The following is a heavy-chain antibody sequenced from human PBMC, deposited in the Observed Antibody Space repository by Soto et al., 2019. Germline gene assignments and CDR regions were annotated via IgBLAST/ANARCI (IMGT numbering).Heavy chain of an antibody. CDR3: ARGKPYCSSTSCSMGEFDY. D-gene: IGHD2-2*01. Sequence: GSLRLSCAASGFTFSSYWMHWVRQAPGKGLVWVSRINSDGSSTSYADSVKGRFTISRDTSKNQFSLKLSSVTAADTAVYYCARGKPYCSSTSCSMGEFDYWGQGTLVTVSS. CDR1: GFTFSSYW. CDR2: INSDGSST. J-gene: IGHJ4*02. V-gene: IGHV3-74*01.